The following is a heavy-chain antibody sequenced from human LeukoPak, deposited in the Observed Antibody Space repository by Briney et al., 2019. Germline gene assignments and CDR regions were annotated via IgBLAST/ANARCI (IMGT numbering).Heavy chain of an antibody. Sequence: SETLSLTCTVSGGSISSSSYYWGWIRQPPGKGLEWIGSIYYSGSTYYNPSLKSRVTISVDTSKNQFSLKLSSVTAADTAVYYCARPDSSGWLAGWDAFDIWGQGTMVTVSS. CDR3: ARPDSSGWLAGWDAFDI. D-gene: IGHD6-19*01. CDR1: GGSISSSSYY. J-gene: IGHJ3*02. CDR2: IYYSGST. V-gene: IGHV4-39*07.